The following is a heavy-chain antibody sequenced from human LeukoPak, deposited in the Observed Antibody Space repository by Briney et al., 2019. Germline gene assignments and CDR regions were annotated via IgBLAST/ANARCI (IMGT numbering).Heavy chain of an antibody. CDR2: IYPRDSDT. CDR3: ARLAAAGRWFDP. J-gene: IGHJ5*02. CDR1: GYSFSTYW. Sequence: GESLKISCKGSGYSFSTYWIGWVRQMPGKGLEWMGIIYPRDSDTRYSLSFQGQVTISADKSISTAYLQWSSLKASDTAMYYCARLAAAGRWFDPWGQGTLVTVSS. D-gene: IGHD6-13*01. V-gene: IGHV5-51*01.